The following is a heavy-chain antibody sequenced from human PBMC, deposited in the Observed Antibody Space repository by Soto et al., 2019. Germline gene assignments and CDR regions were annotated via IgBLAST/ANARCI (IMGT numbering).Heavy chain of an antibody. CDR2: IGTAGDT. J-gene: IGHJ3*02. CDR3: ARDSGGWNAFDI. V-gene: IGHV3-13*01. Sequence: GGSLRLSCAASGFTFSSYDMHWVRQATGKGLEWVSAIGTAGDTYYPGSVKGRLTITRENAKNSLYLQMNSLRAGDTAVYYCARDSGGWNAFDIWGQGTMVTVSS. CDR1: GFTFSSYD. D-gene: IGHD2-15*01.